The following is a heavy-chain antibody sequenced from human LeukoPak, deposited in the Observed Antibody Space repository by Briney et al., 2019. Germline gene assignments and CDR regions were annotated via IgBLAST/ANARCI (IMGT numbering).Heavy chain of an antibody. CDR3: ARASSLSGSFDY. CDR1: GYTFTSYY. D-gene: IGHD6-6*01. CDR2: INPSGRST. V-gene: IGHV1-46*04. J-gene: IGHJ4*02. Sequence: ASVTLSCTASGYTFTSYYRHWVRQAPGQGLEWMGVINPSGRSTSSAKKLQGRVTMTRATAKRTVYMELSRLRSEDTAVYYCARASSLSGSFDYWGQGTLVTVSS.